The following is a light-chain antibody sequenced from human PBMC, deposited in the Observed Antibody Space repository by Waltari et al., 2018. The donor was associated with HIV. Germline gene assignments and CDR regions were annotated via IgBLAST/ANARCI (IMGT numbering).Light chain of an antibody. CDR1: SNDVGGYNY. J-gene: IGLJ3*02. Sequence: QSALTQPASVSGSPGQSITLSCTGSSNDVGGYNYVPWYQQHPGKAPRLMIYDVSTRPSGVSDRFSGSKSGDTASLTISGLQPEDEADYYCESYTSTSVWVFGGGTRLTVL. CDR3: ESYTSTSVWV. V-gene: IGLV2-14*03. CDR2: DVS.